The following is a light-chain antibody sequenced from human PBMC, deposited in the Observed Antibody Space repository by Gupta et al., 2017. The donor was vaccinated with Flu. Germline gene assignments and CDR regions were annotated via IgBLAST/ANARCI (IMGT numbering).Light chain of an antibody. J-gene: IGKJ2*01. V-gene: IGKV2-28*01. CDR1: QSLLHSNGYNY. Sequence: DIVMTQSPLSLPVTPGEPASISCRSSQSLLHSNGYNYLDWYLQKPGQSPQLLIYLGSNRASGVPDRFSGSGSGTDFTLKISRVEAEDVGVYYCMQALQTPPYTFPRGPSWRSN. CDR3: MQALQTPPYT. CDR2: LGS.